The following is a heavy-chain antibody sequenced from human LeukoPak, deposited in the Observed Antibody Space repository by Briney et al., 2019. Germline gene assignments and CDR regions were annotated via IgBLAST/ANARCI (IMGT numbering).Heavy chain of an antibody. CDR2: ISAYNGNT. J-gene: IGHJ5*02. V-gene: IGHV1-18*01. CDR3: ARDTITMFRGVIIFRWFDP. Sequence: GASVKVSCKASGYTFTSYGISWVRQAPGQGLEWMGWISAYNGNTNYAQKLQGRVTMTTDTSTSTAYMELRSLRSDDTAVYYCARDTITMFRGVIIFRWFDPWGQGTLVTVSS. CDR1: GYTFTSYG. D-gene: IGHD3-10*01.